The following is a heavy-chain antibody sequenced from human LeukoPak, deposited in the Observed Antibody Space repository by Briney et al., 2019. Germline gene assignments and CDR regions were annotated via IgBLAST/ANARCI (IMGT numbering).Heavy chain of an antibody. Sequence: SETLSLTCAVYGGSFGGYYWSWIRQPPGKGLEWIGEINHSGSTNYNPSLKSRVTISVDTSKNQFSLKLSSVTAADTAVYYCARVGITIFGVVKDGMDVWGQGTTVTVSS. J-gene: IGHJ6*02. CDR2: INHSGST. V-gene: IGHV4-34*01. CDR1: GGSFGGYY. CDR3: ARVGITIFGVVKDGMDV. D-gene: IGHD3-3*01.